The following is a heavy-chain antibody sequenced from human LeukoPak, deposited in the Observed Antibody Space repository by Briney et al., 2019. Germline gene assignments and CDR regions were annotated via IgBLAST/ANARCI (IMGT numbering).Heavy chain of an antibody. V-gene: IGHV4-4*02. CDR3: TRGDRGGIAVAGLFFDY. CDR2: IYHSGST. D-gene: IGHD6-19*01. CDR1: VGSISSSNW. Sequence: SETLSLTCAVSVGSISSSNWWSWVRQHPGKGLGWLGVIYHSGSTNYNPSLKSRVTVSVDKSKNQFSLKLSSVTAADTAVYYCTRGDRGGIAVAGLFFDYWGQGTLVTVSS. J-gene: IGHJ4*02.